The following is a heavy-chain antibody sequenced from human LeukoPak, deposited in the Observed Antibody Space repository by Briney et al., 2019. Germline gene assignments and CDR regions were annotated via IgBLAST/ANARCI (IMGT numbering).Heavy chain of an antibody. V-gene: IGHV3-30-3*01. Sequence: GRSLRLSCAASGFTFSSYAMHWVRQAPGKGLEWVAVISYDGSNKYYADSVKGRFTISRDNSKNTLYLQMNSLRAEDTAVYYCARNYYGSGSYLGCWGQGTLVTVSS. CDR2: ISYDGSNK. CDR1: GFTFSSYA. J-gene: IGHJ4*02. D-gene: IGHD3-10*01. CDR3: ARNYYGSGSYLGC.